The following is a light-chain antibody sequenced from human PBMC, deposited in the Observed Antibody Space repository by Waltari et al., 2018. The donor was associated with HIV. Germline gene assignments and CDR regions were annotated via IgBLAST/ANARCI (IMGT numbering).Light chain of an antibody. CDR2: GND. V-gene: IGLV3-19*01. CDR3: NSRDSSGHHLV. J-gene: IGLJ1*01. CDR1: RLRSYY. Sequence: SSELTQDPAVSVALGQTVRITCQGDRLRSYYSSWYQQKPGQAPLLVVYGNDKRPPGIPDRFSGSSSGNTASLTITGAQAEDEADYYCNSRDSSGHHLVFATGTTVTVL.